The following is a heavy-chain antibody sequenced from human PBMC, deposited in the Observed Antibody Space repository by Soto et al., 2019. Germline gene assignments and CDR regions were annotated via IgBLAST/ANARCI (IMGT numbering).Heavy chain of an antibody. Sequence: QMQLVESGGGVVQPGRSLRLSCAASGFTFSSYGMHWVRQDPGKGLEWEAAIWYDGINKYYTDSVKGRFTISRDNSKHTLYLQMNSLIAEATAVYYCARDPATYYDYVWGLYGMDVWGQGTTVTFSS. V-gene: IGHV3-33*01. J-gene: IGHJ6*02. CDR3: ARDPATYYDYVWGLYGMDV. CDR1: GFTFSSYG. CDR2: IWYDGINK. D-gene: IGHD3-16*01.